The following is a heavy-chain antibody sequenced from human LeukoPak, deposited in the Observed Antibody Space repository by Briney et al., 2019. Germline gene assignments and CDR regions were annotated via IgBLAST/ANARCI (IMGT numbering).Heavy chain of an antibody. D-gene: IGHD3-10*01. J-gene: IGHJ3*02. CDR3: ARDYYYGSGMIYFDI. Sequence: SETLSLTCTVSGGSISSYYWSWIRQPAGKGLEWIGRIYTSGSTNYNPSLKSRVTISVDTSKNQFSLKLSSVTAADTAVYYYARDYYYGSGMIYFDIWGQGTMVTVSS. V-gene: IGHV4-4*07. CDR2: IYTSGST. CDR1: GGSISSYY.